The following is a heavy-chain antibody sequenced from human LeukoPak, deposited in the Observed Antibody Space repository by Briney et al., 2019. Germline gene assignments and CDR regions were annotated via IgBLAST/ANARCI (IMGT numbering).Heavy chain of an antibody. CDR3: AKLRGSGSFMSNDAFDF. J-gene: IGHJ3*01. CDR1: GFTFDTYW. CDR2: ISGSGGST. D-gene: IGHD3-10*01. Sequence: PGGSLRLSCAASGFTFDTYWMSWVRQAPGKGLEWVSAISGSGGSTYYADSVKGRFTISRDNSKNTLYLQMNSLRAEDTAVYYCAKLRGSGSFMSNDAFDFWGQGTMVTVSS. V-gene: IGHV3-23*01.